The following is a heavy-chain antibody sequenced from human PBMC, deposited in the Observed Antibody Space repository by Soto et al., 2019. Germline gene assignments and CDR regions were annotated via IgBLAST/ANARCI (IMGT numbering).Heavy chain of an antibody. J-gene: IGHJ6*02. Sequence: ASVKVSCKASGYTFTSYGISWVRQAPGQGLEWMGWISAYNGNTNYAQKLQGRVTMTTDTSTSTAYMELMSLRSDDTAVYYCARVGSAGDYLYYYGMDVWGQGTKVTVS. CDR3: ARVGSAGDYLYYYGMDV. V-gene: IGHV1-18*04. CDR1: GYTFTSYG. CDR2: ISAYNGNT. D-gene: IGHD4-17*01.